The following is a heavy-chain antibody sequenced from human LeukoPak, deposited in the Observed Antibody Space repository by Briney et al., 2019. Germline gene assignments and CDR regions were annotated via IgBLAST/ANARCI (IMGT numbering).Heavy chain of an antibody. J-gene: IGHJ4*02. Sequence: SETLSLTWSVSGNSISSGHYWGWIRQTPGKGLEWIGSIYLSGTTYYNPSLKSRVTISVDTAKTQFSLKLSSETAAETAVYFCARIFILSGFSSYFDHWGQGTLVTVSS. CDR3: ARIFILSGFSSYFDH. D-gene: IGHD3-9*01. V-gene: IGHV4-38-2*02. CDR1: GNSISSGHY. CDR2: IYLSGTT.